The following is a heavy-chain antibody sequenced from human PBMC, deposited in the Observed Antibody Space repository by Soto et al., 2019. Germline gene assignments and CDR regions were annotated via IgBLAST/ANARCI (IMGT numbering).Heavy chain of an antibody. CDR3: AHRLPGPSGYDV. Sequence: QITLKESGPTLVKPTQTLTLTCTFSGFSLTSGVVGVGWIRQPPGEALEWLALIYWNDEQSYNPSLRNRLTITRDTSKKQVVLTMTNMDPVDTATYYCAHRLPGPSGYDVWGQGTTVTVSS. V-gene: IGHV2-5*01. J-gene: IGHJ6*02. CDR1: GFSLTSGVVG. D-gene: IGHD6-13*01. CDR2: IYWNDEQ.